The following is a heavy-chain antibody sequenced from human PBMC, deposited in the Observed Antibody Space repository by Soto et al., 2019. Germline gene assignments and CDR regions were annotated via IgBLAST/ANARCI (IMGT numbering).Heavy chain of an antibody. Sequence: QVQLVQSGAEVKKPGSSVKVSCKASGGTFSSYAISWVRQAPGQGLEWMGGIIPIFGTANYAQKFQGRVTITADESTSIADSELSGLRYEDTAVYCCARNVGYCSSKRCYIHYFIWFDPWGQGTLVTVSS. J-gene: IGHJ5*02. CDR1: GGTFSSYA. CDR3: ARNVGYCSSKRCYIHYFIWFDP. D-gene: IGHD2-2*02. V-gene: IGHV1-69*01. CDR2: IIPIFGTA.